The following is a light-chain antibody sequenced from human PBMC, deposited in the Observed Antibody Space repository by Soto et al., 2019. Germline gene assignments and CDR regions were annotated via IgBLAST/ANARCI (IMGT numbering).Light chain of an antibody. Sequence: QSVLTQPPSVSGTPGQRVTISCSGGISNIGTNYVHWFQQLPGTAPKVLSNRDNQRPSGVPERFSGSKSGTSASLVISGHRSEDEAEYYCAAWDDTVRSDVFGTGTKLTVL. J-gene: IGLJ1*01. CDR3: AAWDDTVRSDV. V-gene: IGLV1-47*01. CDR1: ISNIGTNY. CDR2: RDN.